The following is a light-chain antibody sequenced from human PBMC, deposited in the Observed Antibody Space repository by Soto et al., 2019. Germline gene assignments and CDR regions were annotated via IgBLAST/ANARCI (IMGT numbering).Light chain of an antibody. J-gene: IGLJ2*01. CDR2: EVS. CDR1: SSDVGYYNY. V-gene: IGLV2-14*01. Sequence: QSALTQPAAVAGSPGQSVTISCTGTSSDVGYYNYVSWYQHHPGNAPKLMIYEVSNRPSGVSNRFSGSKSGNTASLTISGLQAEDEADYYCSPFTSSSNIIFGGGTTLTAL. CDR3: SPFTSSSNII.